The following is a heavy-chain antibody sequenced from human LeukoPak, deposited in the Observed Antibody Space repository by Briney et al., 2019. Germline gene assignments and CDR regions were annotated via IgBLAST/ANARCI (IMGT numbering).Heavy chain of an antibody. D-gene: IGHD4-23*01. J-gene: IGHJ2*01. CDR1: GYTFTSCY. CDR3: AKENYGGTDRGYFDL. V-gene: IGHV1-46*01. CDR2: INPSGGST. Sequence: ASVKVSCKASGYTFTSCYMHWVRQAPGQGLEWMGIINPSGGSTSYAQKFQGRVTMTRDTSTSTVYMELCSLRSEDTAVYYCAKENYGGTDRGYFDLWGRGTLVTVSS.